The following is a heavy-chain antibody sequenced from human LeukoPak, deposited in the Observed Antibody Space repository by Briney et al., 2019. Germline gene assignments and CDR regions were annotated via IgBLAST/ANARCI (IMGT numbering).Heavy chain of an antibody. CDR2: IYYSGSI. J-gene: IGHJ5*02. CDR3: ARESSRRQAFDP. V-gene: IGHV4-61*01. Sequence: SETLSLTCTVSGGSVSSGSYYWSWIRQPPGKGLEWIGYIYYSGSINYNPSLKSRVTISVDTSKNQFSLKLSSVTAADTAVYYCARESSRRQAFDPWGQGTLVTVSS. D-gene: IGHD6-13*01. CDR1: GGSVSSGSYY.